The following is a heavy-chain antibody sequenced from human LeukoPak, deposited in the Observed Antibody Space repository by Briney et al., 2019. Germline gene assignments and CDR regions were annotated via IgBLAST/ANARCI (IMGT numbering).Heavy chain of an antibody. CDR2: IYYSGST. J-gene: IGHJ4*02. CDR3: ARQGADYDSSGNFDY. CDR1: GGSISSSSYY. D-gene: IGHD3-22*01. Sequence: PSETLSLTCTVSGGSISSSSYYWGWIRQPPGKGLEWIGSIYYSGSTYYNPSLKSRVTISVDTSKNQFSLKLSSVTAADTAVYYCARQGADYDSSGNFDYWGQGTLVTVSS. V-gene: IGHV4-39*01.